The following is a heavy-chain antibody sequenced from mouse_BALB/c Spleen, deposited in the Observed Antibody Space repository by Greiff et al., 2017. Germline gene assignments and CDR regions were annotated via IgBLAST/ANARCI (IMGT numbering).Heavy chain of an antibody. CDR2: ISSGSSTI. Sequence: EVQVVESGGGLVQPGGSRKLSCAASGFTFSSFGMHWVRQAPEKGLEWVAYISSGSSTIYYADTVKGRFTISRDNPKNTLFLQMTSLRSEDTAMYYCAREGIYKGYYAMDYWGQGTSVTVSS. J-gene: IGHJ4*01. CDR1: GFTFSSFG. V-gene: IGHV5-17*02. CDR3: AREGIYKGYYAMDY. D-gene: IGHD1-3*01.